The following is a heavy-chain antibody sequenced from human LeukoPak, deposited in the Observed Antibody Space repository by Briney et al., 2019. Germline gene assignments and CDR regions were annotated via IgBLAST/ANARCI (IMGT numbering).Heavy chain of an antibody. Sequence: SDTLSLTCTVSGGSIDSSGSYWGWIRQPPAKGLEWFGCVYYGGDAYYNPSLKSRVTISADLSKNQFSLSLISVTAADTALYYCARLFSRGWPYYYGLGAWGQGTTVTVSS. CDR2: VYYGGDA. CDR3: ARLFSRGWPYYYGLGA. V-gene: IGHV4-39*01. J-gene: IGHJ6*02. D-gene: IGHD6-19*01. CDR1: GGSIDSSGSY.